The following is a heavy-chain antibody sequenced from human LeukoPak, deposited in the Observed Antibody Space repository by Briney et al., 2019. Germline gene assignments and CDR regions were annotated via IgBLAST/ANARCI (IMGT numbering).Heavy chain of an antibody. J-gene: IGHJ4*02. CDR3: ARGRYYGSGSRYYFDY. D-gene: IGHD3-10*01. V-gene: IGHV4-34*01. CDR1: GGSFTGYY. Sequence: HSETLSLTCAVYGGSFTGYYWSWIRQPPGKGLEWIGEISHSGSTNYNPSLKSRVTISVDTSKNQFSLKLSSVTAADTAVYYCARGRYYGSGSRYYFDYWGQGTLVTVSS. CDR2: ISHSGST.